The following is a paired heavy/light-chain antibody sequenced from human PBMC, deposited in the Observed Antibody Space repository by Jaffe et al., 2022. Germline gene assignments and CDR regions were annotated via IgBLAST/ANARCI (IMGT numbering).Heavy chain of an antibody. V-gene: IGHV3-11*01. J-gene: IGHJ6*03. Sequence: QGQLAESGGGLVKPGGSLRLSCEGSGFNFNDYYVAWFRHAPGKGLEWISYISGAGHTPYLADSVRGRFAVSRDNAKQSVFLQMTSLRLEDTALYFCAKKGTPGRDGDHYLDVWGRGIAVTVSS. CDR1: GFNFNDYY. D-gene: IGHD1-26*01. CDR2: ISGAGHTP. CDR3: AKKGTPGRDGDHYLDV.
Light chain of an antibody. CDR3: QHYGSSPLWT. Sequence: VVLTQSPGTLSLSPGERVTLSCRASHSVSNSNLAWYQQKPGQAPRLLIYSVSNRATGIPDRFSGSGSGTDFTLTISRLEPEDFAVYYCQHYGSSPLWTFGQGTKLEI. V-gene: IGKV3-20*01. CDR2: SVS. CDR1: HSVSNSN. J-gene: IGKJ1*01.